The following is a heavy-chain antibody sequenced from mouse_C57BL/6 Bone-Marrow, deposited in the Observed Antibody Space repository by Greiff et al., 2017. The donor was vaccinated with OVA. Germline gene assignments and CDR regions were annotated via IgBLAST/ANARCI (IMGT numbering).Heavy chain of an antibody. J-gene: IGHJ2*01. CDR1: GYTFTDYY. V-gene: IGHV1-19*01. Sequence: DVQLQESGPVLVKPGASVKMSCKASGYTFTDYYMNWVKQSHGKSLEWIGVINPYNGGTSYNQKFKGKATLTVDKSSSTAYMELNSLTSEDSAVYYCARFYYGSRGDYWGQGTTLTVSS. CDR3: ARFYYGSRGDY. D-gene: IGHD1-1*01. CDR2: INPYNGGT.